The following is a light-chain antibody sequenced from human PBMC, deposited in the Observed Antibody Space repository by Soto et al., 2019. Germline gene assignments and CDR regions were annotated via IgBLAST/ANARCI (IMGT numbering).Light chain of an antibody. CDR1: SSDVGGYNY. Sequence: QSVLTQPASVSGSPGQSITISCTGTSSDVGGYNYVSWYQQHPGKAPKFMIYDVSNRPSGVSNRFSGSKSGNTASLTISGLQAEDEADYYCCSYTTSNTRQIVFGTGIKLTVL. V-gene: IGLV2-14*01. CDR2: DVS. J-gene: IGLJ1*01. CDR3: CSYTTSNTRQIV.